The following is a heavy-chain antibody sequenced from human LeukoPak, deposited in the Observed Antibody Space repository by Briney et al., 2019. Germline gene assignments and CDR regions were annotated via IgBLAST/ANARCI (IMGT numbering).Heavy chain of an antibody. Sequence: PGGSLRLSCAASGFTFSSYGMHWVRQAPGKGLEWVAFIRYDGSNKYYADSVKGRFTISRDNSKNTLYLQMNSLRAEDTAVYYCAKGLFLGYCSSTSCYNWFDPWGQGTLVTVSS. CDR1: GFTFSSYG. CDR2: IRYDGSNK. V-gene: IGHV3-30*02. D-gene: IGHD2-2*01. J-gene: IGHJ5*02. CDR3: AKGLFLGYCSSTSCYNWFDP.